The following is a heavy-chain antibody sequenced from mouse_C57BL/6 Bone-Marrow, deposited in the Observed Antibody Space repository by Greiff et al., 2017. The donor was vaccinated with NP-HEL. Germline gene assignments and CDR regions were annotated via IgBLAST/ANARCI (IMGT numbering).Heavy chain of an antibody. CDR3: ARSAVVAPFDY. J-gene: IGHJ2*01. V-gene: IGHV1-80*01. CDR1: GYAFSSYW. CDR2: IYPGDGDT. Sequence: QVQLQQSGAELVKPGASVKISCKASGYAFSSYWVNWVKQRPGKGLEWIGQIYPGDGDTNYNGKFKGKATLTADKSSSTAYMQLSSLTSEDSAVYFCARSAVVAPFDYWGQGTTLTVSS. D-gene: IGHD1-1*01.